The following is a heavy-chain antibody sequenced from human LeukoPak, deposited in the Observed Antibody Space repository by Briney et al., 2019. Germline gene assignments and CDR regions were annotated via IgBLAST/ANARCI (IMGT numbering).Heavy chain of an antibody. D-gene: IGHD3-10*01. CDR2: ISYDGSNK. Sequence: GKSLRLSCAASGFTFRSYAMHWVRQAPGKGLEWVAVISYDGSNKYYADSVKGRFTISRDNSKNTLYLQMNSLRAEDTAVYYCARDHITMVRGAHYGMDVWGQGTTVTVSS. J-gene: IGHJ6*02. CDR1: GFTFRSYA. CDR3: ARDHITMVRGAHYGMDV. V-gene: IGHV3-30-3*01.